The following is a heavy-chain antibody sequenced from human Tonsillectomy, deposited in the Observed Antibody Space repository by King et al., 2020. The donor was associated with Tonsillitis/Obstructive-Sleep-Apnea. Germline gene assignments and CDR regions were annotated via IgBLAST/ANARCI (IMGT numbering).Heavy chain of an antibody. D-gene: IGHD2-2*02. V-gene: IGHV2-5*02. Sequence: ITLKESGPTLVKPPQTLTLTCTFSGFSLSTSGVGVGWIRQPPGKALEWLALIYWDDDKRYSPSLKSRLTITKDTSKNQVVLTMTNMDPVDTATYYCAQARTYCSSTSCYRPYYYYMDVWGKGTTVTVSS. CDR2: IYWDDDK. J-gene: IGHJ6*03. CDR1: GFSLSTSGVG. CDR3: AQARTYCSSTSCYRPYYYYMDV.